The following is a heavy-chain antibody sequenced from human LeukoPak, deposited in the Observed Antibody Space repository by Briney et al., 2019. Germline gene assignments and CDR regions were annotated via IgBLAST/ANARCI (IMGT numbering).Heavy chain of an antibody. CDR1: GGTFSSYA. V-gene: IGHV1-69*05. Sequence: SVKVSCKASGGTFSSYAISGVRQAPGQGLEWMGGIIPIFGTANYAQKFQGRVTITTDESTSTAYMELSSLRSEDTAVYYCARGAISIRLIGYCSSTSCYYNWFDPWGQGTLVTVSS. D-gene: IGHD2-2*01. J-gene: IGHJ5*02. CDR2: IIPIFGTA. CDR3: ARGAISIRLIGYCSSTSCYYNWFDP.